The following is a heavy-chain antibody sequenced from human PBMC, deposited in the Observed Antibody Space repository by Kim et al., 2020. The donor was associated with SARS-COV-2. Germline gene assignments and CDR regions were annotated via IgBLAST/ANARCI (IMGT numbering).Heavy chain of an antibody. CDR3: ARREYSPSYYFDY. Sequence: SETLSLTCTVSGGSISSGTYYWGWIRQPPGKGLEWIATIYYSGSTYYNPSLESRVTISEDTSKNQCSLKLRSVTAADTAVYYCARREYSPSYYFDYWGQGTLVTVSS. V-gene: IGHV4-39*01. CDR1: GGSISSGTYY. J-gene: IGHJ4*02. D-gene: IGHD5-12*01. CDR2: IYYSGST.